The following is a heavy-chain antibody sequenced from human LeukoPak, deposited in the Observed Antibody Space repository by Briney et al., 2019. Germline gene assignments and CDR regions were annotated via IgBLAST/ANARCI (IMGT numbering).Heavy chain of an antibody. Sequence: GASVKVSCKASGYTFTGYYMHWVRQAPGQGLEWMGWMNPNSGNTGYAQKFQGRVTMTRNTSISTAYMELSSLRSEDTAVYYCARGRRVHSYGFNNWFDPWGQGTLVTVSS. CDR3: ARGRRVHSYGFNNWFDP. V-gene: IGHV1-8*02. CDR1: GYTFTGYY. CDR2: MNPNSGNT. D-gene: IGHD5-18*01. J-gene: IGHJ5*02.